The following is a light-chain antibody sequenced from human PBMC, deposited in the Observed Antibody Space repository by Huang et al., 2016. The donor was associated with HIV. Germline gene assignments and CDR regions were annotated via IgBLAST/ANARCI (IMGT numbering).Light chain of an antibody. J-gene: IGKJ2*01. CDR3: QQRSNWPHT. Sequence: EIVLTQSPATLSLSPGERASLSCRASQSVSSYLAWYKQKPGQAPRLLIYDASKRATGIPARFSGGGSGTYFTLTISSLEPEDFVVYYCQQRSNWPHTFGQGTKLEIK. V-gene: IGKV3-11*01. CDR1: QSVSSY. CDR2: DAS.